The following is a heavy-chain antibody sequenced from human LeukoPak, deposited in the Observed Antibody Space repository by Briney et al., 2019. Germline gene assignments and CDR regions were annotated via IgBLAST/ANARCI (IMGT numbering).Heavy chain of an antibody. CDR1: GFTLYNVW. J-gene: IGHJ4*02. Sequence: GVSVTLSCAPCGFTLYNVWMSRPRHGQGIGLEWGGRIKWITDGETTDYAAPVKGRFTISRDDSKNTLYLQMNRLKTEDTAVYYCSTGPTRISMIRGVVIIDYWGQGTLVTVSS. CDR3: STGPTRISMIRGVVIIDY. D-gene: IGHD3-10*01. V-gene: IGHV3-15*01. CDR2: IKWITDGETT.